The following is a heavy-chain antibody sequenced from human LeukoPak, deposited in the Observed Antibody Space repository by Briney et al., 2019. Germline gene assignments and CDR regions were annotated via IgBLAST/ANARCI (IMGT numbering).Heavy chain of an antibody. CDR1: GFTFSSYA. V-gene: IGHV3-30*04. Sequence: PGGSLRLSCAASGFTFSSYAMHWVRQAPGKGLEWVAVISYDGSNKYYADSVKGRFTISRDNSKNTLYLQMNSLRAEDTAVYYCARRSYYGSSGYYYERVYFDYWGQGTLVTVSS. J-gene: IGHJ4*02. CDR3: ARRSYYGSSGYYYERVYFDY. CDR2: ISYDGSNK. D-gene: IGHD3-22*01.